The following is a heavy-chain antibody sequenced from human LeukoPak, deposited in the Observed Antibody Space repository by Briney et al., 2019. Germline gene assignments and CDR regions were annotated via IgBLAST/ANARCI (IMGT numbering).Heavy chain of an antibody. CDR1: GYTFTSYD. CDR3: ARAEYYDFWSGYVPFDP. D-gene: IGHD3-3*01. V-gene: IGHV1-8*01. Sequence: GASVKVSCKASGYTFTSYDINWVRQATGQGLEWMGWMNPKSGNTGYVQNFQGRVTMTRDTSTRTAYMELSSLRSEDTAVYYCARAEYYDFWSGYVPFDPWGQGTLVTVSS. J-gene: IGHJ5*02. CDR2: MNPKSGNT.